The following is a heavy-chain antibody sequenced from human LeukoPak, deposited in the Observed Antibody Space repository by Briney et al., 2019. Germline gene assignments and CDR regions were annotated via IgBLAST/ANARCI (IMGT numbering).Heavy chain of an antibody. CDR1: GFTFSNYE. Sequence: GGSLRLSCAASGFTFSNYEMNWVRQAPGKGLEWISHISNFGDIIHYADSVEGRFTISRDNAKNSLYLQMNSLRAEDTAVYYCAKEYSGYDWAHDYWGQGTLVTVSS. D-gene: IGHD5-12*01. CDR3: AKEYSGYDWAHDY. V-gene: IGHV3-48*03. J-gene: IGHJ4*02. CDR2: ISNFGDII.